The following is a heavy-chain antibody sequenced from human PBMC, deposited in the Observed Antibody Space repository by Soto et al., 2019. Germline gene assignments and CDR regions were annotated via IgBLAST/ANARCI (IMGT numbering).Heavy chain of an antibody. V-gene: IGHV3-23*01. J-gene: IGHJ3*02. CDR2: ISGSGGST. CDR3: AKDYCSSTSCYHDAFDI. CDR1: GFTFSSYA. Sequence: GGSLRLSCAASGFTFSSYAMSWVRQAPGKGLEWVSAISGSGGSTYYADSVKGRFTISRDNSKNTLYLQMNSLRAEDTAVYYCAKDYCSSTSCYHDAFDIWGQGTMVTVSS. D-gene: IGHD2-2*01.